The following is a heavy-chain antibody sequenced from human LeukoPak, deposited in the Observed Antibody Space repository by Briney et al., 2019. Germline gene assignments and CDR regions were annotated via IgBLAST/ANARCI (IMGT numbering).Heavy chain of an antibody. CDR3: ARSLKSVTKITMVRGVPYYFDY. CDR2: IIPIFGTA. V-gene: IGHV1-69*13. Sequence: ASVTVSCKASGGTFSSYAISWVRQAPGQGLEWMGGIIPIFGTANYAQKFQGRVTITADESTSTAYMELSSLRSEDTAVYYCARSLKSVTKITMVRGVPYYFDYWGQGTLVTVSS. CDR1: GGTFSSYA. D-gene: IGHD3-10*01. J-gene: IGHJ4*02.